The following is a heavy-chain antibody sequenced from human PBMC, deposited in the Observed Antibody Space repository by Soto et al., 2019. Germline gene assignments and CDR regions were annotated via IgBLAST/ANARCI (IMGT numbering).Heavy chain of an antibody. CDR1: GDAISNYY. D-gene: IGHD1-20*01. V-gene: IGHV4-59*03. CDR2: VHDSGST. J-gene: IGHJ4*02. CDR3: ARATRALITSFFAY. Sequence: SETLSRTCSVSGDAISNYYWSCIRQTPWRGLEWIVCVHDSGSTDYNPSLRGRVIISLHTSKSQFSLSLRSATAADTATYYCARATRALITSFFAYWGQGITVTLSS.